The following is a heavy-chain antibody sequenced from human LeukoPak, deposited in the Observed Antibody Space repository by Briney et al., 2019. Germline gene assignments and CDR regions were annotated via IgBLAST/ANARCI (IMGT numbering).Heavy chain of an antibody. CDR2: ISSSSSYI. V-gene: IGHV3-21*01. CDR3: ARDQEQWLVGSAFDI. Sequence: GGSLRLSCAASGFTFSSYSMNWVRQAPGKGLEWVPSISSSSSYIYYADSVKGRFTISRDNAKNSLYLQMNSLRAEDTAVYYCARDQEQWLVGSAFDIWGQRTMVTVSS. J-gene: IGHJ3*02. CDR1: GFTFSSYS. D-gene: IGHD6-19*01.